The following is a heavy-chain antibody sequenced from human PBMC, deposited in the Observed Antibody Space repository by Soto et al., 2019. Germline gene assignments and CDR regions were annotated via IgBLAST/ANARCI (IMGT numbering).Heavy chain of an antibody. CDR2: IKPDGSDK. J-gene: IGHJ5*02. CDR1: GFTFSTSW. Sequence: GGSLILSCAASGFTFSTSWMTWIRQAPGKGLEWVAQIKPDGSDKSYVDSMKGRFTISRDNSKNSLYLQMDSLRAEDTALYYWFDPWGQGTLVTVSS. CDR3: FDP. V-gene: IGHV3-7*01.